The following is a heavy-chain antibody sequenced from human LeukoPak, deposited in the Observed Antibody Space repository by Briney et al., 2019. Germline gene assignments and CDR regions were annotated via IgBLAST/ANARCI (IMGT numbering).Heavy chain of an antibody. J-gene: IGHJ3*02. Sequence: SETLSLTCTVSVASISSYYWTWIRPPPGKGLEWIGYIYYSGNMNYNPSLKSRVTISVDTSKSQFSLKLSSVTAADTAVYFCARIGLGSGYYPFDIWGQGTMVAVSS. CDR1: VASISSYY. CDR2: IYYSGNM. V-gene: IGHV4-59*01. CDR3: ARIGLGSGYYPFDI. D-gene: IGHD3-22*01.